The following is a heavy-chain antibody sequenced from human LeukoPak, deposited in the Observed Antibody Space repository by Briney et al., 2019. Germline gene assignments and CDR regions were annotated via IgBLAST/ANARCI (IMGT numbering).Heavy chain of an antibody. V-gene: IGHV1-2*04. CDR3: ARGSTSNFWRAYTTLLDY. CDR2: IDPNSGDT. CDR1: GYTFTGYY. Sequence: ASVKVSCKTSGYTFTGYYLHWVRLAPGQGLEWMGWIDPNSGDTNYAQKFQGWVTMTRDTSISTAYMELSNLRGDDTVVYYCARGSTSNFWRAYTTLLDYWGQGTLVTVSS. D-gene: IGHD3-3*01. J-gene: IGHJ4*02.